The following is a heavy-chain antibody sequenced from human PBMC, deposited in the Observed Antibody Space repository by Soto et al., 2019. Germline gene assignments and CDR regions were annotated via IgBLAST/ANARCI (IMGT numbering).Heavy chain of an antibody. CDR1: GGSISSYY. CDR3: ARGAHYYDSSGIDY. Sequence: PSETLSLTCTVSGGSISSYYWSWIRQPPGKGLEWIGYIYYSGSTNYNPSLKSRATISVDTSKNQFSLKLSSVTAADTAVYYCARGAHYYDSSGIDYWGQGTLVTVSS. J-gene: IGHJ4*02. V-gene: IGHV4-59*01. D-gene: IGHD3-22*01. CDR2: IYYSGST.